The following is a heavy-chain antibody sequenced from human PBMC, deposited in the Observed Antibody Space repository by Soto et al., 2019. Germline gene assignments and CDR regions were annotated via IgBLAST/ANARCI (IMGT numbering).Heavy chain of an antibody. D-gene: IGHD3-3*01. Sequence: GGSLRLSCAASGFTFSDYYMSWIRRAPGKGLEWVSYISSSGSTIYYADSVKGRFTISRDNAKNSLYLQMNSLRAEDTVVYYCARTYDFWSGYPHYFDYWGQGTLVTVSS. V-gene: IGHV3-11*01. CDR1: GFTFSDYY. CDR3: ARTYDFWSGYPHYFDY. CDR2: ISSSGSTI. J-gene: IGHJ4*02.